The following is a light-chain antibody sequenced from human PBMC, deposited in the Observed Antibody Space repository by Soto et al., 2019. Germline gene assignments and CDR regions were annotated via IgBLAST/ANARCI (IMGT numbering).Light chain of an antibody. Sequence: IQMTQSPSTLSASVGDRVTITWRASQSISRRLAWYQQKPGKAPKVLIYDASSMESGVPSRFSGSGSGTEFTLTISSLQPDDFATYYCQQYNTYSPRTFGQGTKVDIK. J-gene: IGKJ1*01. V-gene: IGKV1-5*01. CDR1: QSISRR. CDR2: DAS. CDR3: QQYNTYSPRT.